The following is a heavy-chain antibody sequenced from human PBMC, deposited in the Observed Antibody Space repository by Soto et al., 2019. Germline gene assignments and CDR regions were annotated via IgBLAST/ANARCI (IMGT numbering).Heavy chain of an antibody. CDR3: AKDAVAVAGTPYFDY. V-gene: IGHV3-23*01. D-gene: IGHD6-19*01. Sequence: GGSLRLSCAASGFTFSSYVMNWVRQAPGKGLEWVSTVSGTGDNTYYADSVRGRFTISRDNSKNTLYLQMNSLRAEDTAVYYCAKDAVAVAGTPYFDYWGQGTLVTVSS. CDR2: VSGTGDNT. J-gene: IGHJ4*02. CDR1: GFTFSSYV.